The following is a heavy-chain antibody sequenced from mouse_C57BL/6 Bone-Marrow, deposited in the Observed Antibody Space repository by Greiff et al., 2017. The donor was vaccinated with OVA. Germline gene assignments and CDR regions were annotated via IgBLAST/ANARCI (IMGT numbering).Heavy chain of an antibody. D-gene: IGHD1-1*01. J-gene: IGHJ3*01. Sequence: EVQLQQSGPELVKPGASVKMSCKASGYTFTDYNMHWVKQSHGKSLEWIGYINPNNGGTSYNQKFKGKATLTVNKSSSTAYMELRSLTSEDSAVYYCARPYYGSSYLAYWGQGTLVTVSA. CDR1: GYTFTDYN. CDR2: INPNNGGT. V-gene: IGHV1-22*01. CDR3: ARPYYGSSYLAY.